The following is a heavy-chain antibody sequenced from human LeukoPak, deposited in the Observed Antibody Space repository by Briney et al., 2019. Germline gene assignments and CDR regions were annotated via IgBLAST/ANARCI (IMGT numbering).Heavy chain of an antibody. J-gene: IGHJ4*02. CDR3: ATLTGYCSSTSCHYDY. CDR1: GFTFSSYS. Sequence: GGSLRLSCAASGFTFSSYSMNWVRQAPGKGLEWVSSISSSSSYIYYADSVKGRFTISRDNAKNSLYLQMNSLRAEDTAVYYCATLTGYCSSTSCHYDYWGQGTLVTASS. D-gene: IGHD2-2*01. CDR2: ISSSSSYI. V-gene: IGHV3-21*01.